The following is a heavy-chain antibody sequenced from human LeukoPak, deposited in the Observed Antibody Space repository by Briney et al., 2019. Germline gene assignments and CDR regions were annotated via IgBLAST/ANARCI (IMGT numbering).Heavy chain of an antibody. Sequence: SETLSLTCTVSGDSISSSSYYWSWIRQPPGKGLEWIGYIYYSGSTNYNPSLKSRVTISVDTSKNQFSLKLSSVTAADTAVYYCARAYAFDIWAKGQWSPSLQ. CDR1: GDSISSSSYY. CDR2: IYYSGST. J-gene: IGHJ3*02. V-gene: IGHV4-61*01. CDR3: ARAYAFDI.